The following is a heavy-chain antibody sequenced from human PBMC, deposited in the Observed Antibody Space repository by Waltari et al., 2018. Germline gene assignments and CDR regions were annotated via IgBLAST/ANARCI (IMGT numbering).Heavy chain of an antibody. Sequence: EVQLLESGGDLVQPGGSLRLSCAASGITFSNYAINWVRLAPGTGRGWVSAITVGDETYYADSVKGRFTISRDTSKDTVHLQMNGLRAEDTAVYYCATPFYNWDDPLHSWGQGTLVTVSS. CDR1: GITFSNYA. CDR2: ITVGDET. D-gene: IGHD1-20*01. V-gene: IGHV3-23*01. CDR3: ATPFYNWDDPLHS. J-gene: IGHJ4*02.